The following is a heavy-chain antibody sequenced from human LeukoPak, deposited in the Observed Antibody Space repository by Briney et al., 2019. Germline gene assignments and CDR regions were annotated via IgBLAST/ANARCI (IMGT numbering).Heavy chain of an antibody. CDR2: IKPDGSEK. CDR3: ARELTTCSGGTCYNYFDH. CDR1: GITLSKNR. D-gene: IGHD2-15*01. J-gene: IGHJ4*02. Sequence: PGGSLRLSCVLSGITLSKNRMSWVRHAPGEGLGWVAKIKPDGSEKYYLDSVKGRFTISRDNAKESLYLQMNGLRAEVTAVYYCARELTTCSGGTCYNYFDHWGQGNLVTVSS. V-gene: IGHV3-7*01.